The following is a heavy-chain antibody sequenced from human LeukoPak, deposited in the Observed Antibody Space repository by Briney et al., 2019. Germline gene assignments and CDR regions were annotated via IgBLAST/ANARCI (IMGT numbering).Heavy chain of an antibody. CDR3: ARMGTTTSTYFFDY. D-gene: IGHD4-11*01. V-gene: IGHV2-70*04. CDR1: GFSLSTSGMR. J-gene: IGHJ4*02. CDR2: IDWDDDK. Sequence: SGPTLVNPTQTLTLTCTFSGFSLSTSGMRVSWIRQPPGKALEWLARIDWDDDKFYSTSLRTRLTISKDTSRNQVVLTLTNLDPVDTATYYCARMGTTTSTYFFDYWGQGTLVTVSS.